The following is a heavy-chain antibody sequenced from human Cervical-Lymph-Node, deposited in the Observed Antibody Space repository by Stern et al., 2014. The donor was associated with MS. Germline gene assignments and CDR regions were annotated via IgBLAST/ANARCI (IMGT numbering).Heavy chain of an antibody. CDR2: IYYSGST. CDR3: ARGIVGALTPFDY. D-gene: IGHD1-26*01. J-gene: IGHJ4*02. CDR1: GGSISSSY. V-gene: IGHV4-59*01. Sequence: QVQLQESGPGLVKPSETLSLTCTVSGGSISSSYWSWIRQPPGKGLEWIGYIYYSGSTNYNPSLKSRVTISVDTSKNQFSLKLSSVTAADTAVYYCARGIVGALTPFDYWGQGTLVTVSS.